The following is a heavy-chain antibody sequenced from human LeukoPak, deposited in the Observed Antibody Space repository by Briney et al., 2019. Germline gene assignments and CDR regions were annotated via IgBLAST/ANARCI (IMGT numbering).Heavy chain of an antibody. Sequence: GGSLRLSCAASGFTFSSYSMNWVRQAPGKGLEWFSSIVSSGSYIYYADSVKGRFTISGDNAKNSLYLQMNSLRAEDTAVYYRARESGGYCSTTSCYKGYFDYWGQGTLVTVSS. CDR1: GFTFSSYS. D-gene: IGHD2-2*02. CDR3: ARESGGYCSTTSCYKGYFDY. V-gene: IGHV3-21*01. J-gene: IGHJ4*02. CDR2: IVSSGSYI.